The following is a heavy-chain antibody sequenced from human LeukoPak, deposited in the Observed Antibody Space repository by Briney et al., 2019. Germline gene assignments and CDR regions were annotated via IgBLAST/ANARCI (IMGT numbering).Heavy chain of an antibody. D-gene: IGHD2-15*01. Sequence: PSETLSLTCAVYGGSFSGYSWNWIRQPPVKGLEWIGEINHSGGTNYNPSLKSRVTISVDKSKNQFSLKLSSVTAADTAVYFCARDPYCTGGSCYHRFDSWGQGTLVTVSS. CDR1: GGSFSGYS. CDR2: INHSGGT. CDR3: ARDPYCTGGSCYHRFDS. V-gene: IGHV4-34*01. J-gene: IGHJ4*02.